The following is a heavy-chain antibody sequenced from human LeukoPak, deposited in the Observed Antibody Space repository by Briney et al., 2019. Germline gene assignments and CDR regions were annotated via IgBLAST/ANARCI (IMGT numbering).Heavy chain of an antibody. CDR1: GGSISSYY. Sequence: PSETLSLTCTGSGGSISSYYWSWIRQPPGKGVKWIGYIYYSGSTNYNPSLKSRVTISVDTSKNQFSLKLSSVTAADTAVYYCARDRDGDYEGYYMDVWGKGTTVTVSS. V-gene: IGHV4-59*01. J-gene: IGHJ6*03. D-gene: IGHD4-17*01. CDR2: IYYSGST. CDR3: ARDRDGDYEGYYMDV.